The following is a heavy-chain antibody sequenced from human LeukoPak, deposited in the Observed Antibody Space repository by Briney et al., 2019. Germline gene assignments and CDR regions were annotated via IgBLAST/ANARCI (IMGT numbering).Heavy chain of an antibody. CDR1: GFTFSSYG. J-gene: IGHJ6*03. V-gene: IGHV3-30*03. D-gene: IGHD2-15*01. Sequence: GGSLRLSCAASGFTFSSYGMHWVRQAPGKGLEWVAVISYDGSNKYYADSVKGRFTISRDNSKNTLYLQMNSLRAEDTAVYYCARVPTYISASRYLDVWGEGTTVTVSS. CDR3: ARVPTYISASRYLDV. CDR2: ISYDGSNK.